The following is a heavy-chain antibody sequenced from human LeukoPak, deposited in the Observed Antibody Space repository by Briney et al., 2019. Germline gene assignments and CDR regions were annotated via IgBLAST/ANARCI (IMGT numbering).Heavy chain of an antibody. CDR2: ISYDGSNK. CDR1: GFTFSSYA. Sequence: GGSLRLSCVTSGFTFSSYAMHWVRQAPGKGLEWVAVISYDGSNKYYADSVKGRFTISRDNAKNSLYLQMDSLRAEDTAVYYCARGTTVITDTAWFDPWGQGTLVTVSS. D-gene: IGHD4-23*01. J-gene: IGHJ5*02. CDR3: ARGTTVITDTAWFDP. V-gene: IGHV3-30-3*01.